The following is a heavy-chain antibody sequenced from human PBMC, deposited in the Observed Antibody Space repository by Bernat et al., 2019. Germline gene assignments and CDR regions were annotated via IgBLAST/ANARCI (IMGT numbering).Heavy chain of an antibody. D-gene: IGHD6-13*01. CDR2: IYSGGST. V-gene: IGHV3-53*04. J-gene: IGHJ4*02. CDR3: ARLAAADLFDY. CDR1: GFTVSSNY. Sequence: EVQLVESGGGLVQPGGSLRLSCAASGFTVSSNYMSWVRQAPGKGLEWVSVIYSGGSTYYADSVKGRFTISRHNSKNTLYLQMNSLRAEDTAVYCCARLAAADLFDYWGQGTLVTVSS.